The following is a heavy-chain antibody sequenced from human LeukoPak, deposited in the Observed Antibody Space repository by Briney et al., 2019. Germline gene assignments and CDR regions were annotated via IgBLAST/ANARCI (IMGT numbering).Heavy chain of an antibody. D-gene: IGHD2-2*03. V-gene: IGHV4-39*07. Sequence: SETLSLTCTVSGGSLNTPNYYWGWIRQTPGKGREWIGNIFYSGSTYSSPSLRSRSTTSLNTSRNQFSLRLNSVTAADTAVYYCAKSNGYGLVDIWGQGTMVTVSS. CDR2: IFYSGST. CDR3: AKSNGYGLVDI. J-gene: IGHJ3*02. CDR1: GGSLNTPNYY.